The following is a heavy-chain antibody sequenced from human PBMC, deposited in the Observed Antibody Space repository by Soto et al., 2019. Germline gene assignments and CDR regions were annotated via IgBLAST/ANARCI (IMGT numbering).Heavy chain of an antibody. CDR2: TRSNGEHT. Sequence: EVQILESGGGMVQPGGSLRLSCAGSGFMFSSFAMTWVRQAPGKGLEWVSTTRSNGEHTYYADSVKGRFTVSRDNSKNTLFLEMRSRRAEDSAIYYCAKDSKSVSVSAARVYGMDVWGQGTTVTVSS. V-gene: IGHV3-23*01. D-gene: IGHD2-2*01. CDR1: GFMFSSFA. J-gene: IGHJ6*02. CDR3: AKDSKSVSVSAARVYGMDV.